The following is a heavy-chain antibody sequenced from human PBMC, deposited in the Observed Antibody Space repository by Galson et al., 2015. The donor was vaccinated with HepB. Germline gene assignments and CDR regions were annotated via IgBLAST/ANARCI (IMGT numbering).Heavy chain of an antibody. CDR1: GGSFSDYY. J-gene: IGHJ4*02. CDR3: ATSRRYSSGLFTGFDY. D-gene: IGHD6-19*01. CDR2: IIHTGST. Sequence: SETLSLTCTVSGGSFSDYYWTWIRQPPGKGLKWIGEIIHTGSTNYNPSLKSRVSISVDKSKNQFSLELSSVTAADTAVYYCATSRRYSSGLFTGFDYWGQGTLVTVSS. V-gene: IGHV4-34*12.